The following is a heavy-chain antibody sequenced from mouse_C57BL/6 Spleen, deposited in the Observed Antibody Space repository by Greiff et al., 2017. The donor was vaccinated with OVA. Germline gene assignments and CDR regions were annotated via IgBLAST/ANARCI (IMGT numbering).Heavy chain of an antibody. CDR1: GYTFTSYW. V-gene: IGHV1-69*01. D-gene: IGHD4-1*01. CDR3: ARETGFDY. Sequence: QVQLQQPGAELVMPGASVKLSCKASGYTFTSYWMHWVKQRPGQGLEWIGEIDPSDSYTNYNQKFKGKSTLTVDKSSSTAYMQLSSLTSEDSAVYYCARETGFDYWGQGTTLTVSS. J-gene: IGHJ2*01. CDR2: IDPSDSYT.